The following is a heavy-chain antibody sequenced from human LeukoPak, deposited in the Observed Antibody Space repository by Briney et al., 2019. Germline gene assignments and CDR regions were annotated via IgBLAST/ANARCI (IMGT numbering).Heavy chain of an antibody. J-gene: IGHJ6*03. CDR2: IYSGGST. D-gene: IGHD4-17*01. V-gene: IGHV3-53*01. CDR3: ARDPTDYGDYYYMDV. CDR1: GFTVSSNY. Sequence: PGGSLRLSCAASGFTVSSNYMSWVRQAPGKGLEWVSVIYSGGSTYYADSVKGRFTISRDNSKNTLYLQMNSLRAEDTAVYYCARDPTDYGDYYYMDVWGKGTTVTISS.